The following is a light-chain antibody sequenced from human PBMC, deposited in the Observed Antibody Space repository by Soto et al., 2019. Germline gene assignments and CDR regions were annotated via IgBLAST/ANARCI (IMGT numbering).Light chain of an antibody. CDR2: EVN. CDR1: SSDVGAYIY. CDR3: SSYSDSDTKV. J-gene: IGLJ1*01. V-gene: IGLV2-14*03. Sequence: VLTQPASVSGSPGQSITISCGGTSSDVGAYIYVSWYQQFLGKAPKLIIYEVNNRPSGVSDRFSGSKSDTTAYLTISGLQAEDEADYYCSSYSDSDTKVFGTGTKVTVL.